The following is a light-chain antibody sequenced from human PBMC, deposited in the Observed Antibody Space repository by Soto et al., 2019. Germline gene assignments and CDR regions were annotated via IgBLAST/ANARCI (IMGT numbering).Light chain of an antibody. CDR3: QVWDSSSDHHV. Sequence: SSELTQPPSVSVAPGKTARITCGGNNIGSKSVHWYQQKPGQAPVLVIYYDSDRPSGIPERFSGSNSGNTATLTISRVEAGDEADYYCQVWDSSSDHHVFGTGTQLTVL. V-gene: IGLV3-21*04. CDR2: YDS. CDR1: NIGSKS. J-gene: IGLJ1*01.